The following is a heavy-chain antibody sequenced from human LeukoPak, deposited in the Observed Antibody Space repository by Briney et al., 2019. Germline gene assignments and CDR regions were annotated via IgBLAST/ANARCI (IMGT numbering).Heavy chain of an antibody. CDR3: ARGRTIFGVVMVLGY. CDR1: GYTFTSYD. J-gene: IGHJ4*02. V-gene: IGHV1-8*03. Sequence: ASVKVSCKASGYTFTSYDINWVRQATGQGLEWMGWMNPNSGNTGYAQKFQGRVTITRNTSISTAYMELSSLRSEDTAVYYCARGRTIFGVVMVLGYWGQGTLVTVFS. D-gene: IGHD3-3*01. CDR2: MNPNSGNT.